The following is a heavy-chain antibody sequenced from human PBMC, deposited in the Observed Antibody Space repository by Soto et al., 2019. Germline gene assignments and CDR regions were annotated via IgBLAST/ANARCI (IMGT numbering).Heavy chain of an antibody. CDR3: ARDGYSSPDI. J-gene: IGHJ3*02. D-gene: IGHD5-12*01. V-gene: IGHV3-74*01. CDR1: GFTFTSYW. CDR2: INPDGSST. Sequence: LRLSCGVSGFTFTSYWMHWVRQTPGNGLLWVSRINPDGSSTNYADSVKGRFTISRDNAKDTLYLQMNSLRAEDTAVYFCARDGYSSPDIWGQGTTVTVSS.